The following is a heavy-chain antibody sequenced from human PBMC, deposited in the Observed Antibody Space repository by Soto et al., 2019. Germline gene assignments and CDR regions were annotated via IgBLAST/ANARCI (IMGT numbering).Heavy chain of an antibody. V-gene: IGHV1-46*01. CDR1: GYTFTSYY. CDR3: ARDLCGGDCYLGSAPRYYFDY. CDR2: INPSGGST. D-gene: IGHD2-21*02. Sequence: QVQLVQSGAEVKKPGASVKVSCKASGYTFTSYYMHWVRQAPGQGREWMGIINPSGGSTSYAQKFQGRVTMIRDTSTSTVYMELSSLRSEDTAVYYCARDLCGGDCYLGSAPRYYFDYWGQGTLVTVSS. J-gene: IGHJ4*02.